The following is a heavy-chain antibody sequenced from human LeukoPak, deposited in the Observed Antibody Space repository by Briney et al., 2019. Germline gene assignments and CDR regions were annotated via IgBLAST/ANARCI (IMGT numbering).Heavy chain of an antibody. V-gene: IGHV3-11*01. CDR1: GFSFSDHY. CDR2: IRGSGTVT. J-gene: IGHJ4*02. Sequence: PGGSLRLSCAASGFSFSDHYMTWIRQAPGKGLELVAYIRGSGTVTNYRDSVKGRFTISRDNSKNSLYLQMNSLRVKDTAIYYSSNDPRLLALWGQGTLVTVSS. CDR3: SNDPRLLAL.